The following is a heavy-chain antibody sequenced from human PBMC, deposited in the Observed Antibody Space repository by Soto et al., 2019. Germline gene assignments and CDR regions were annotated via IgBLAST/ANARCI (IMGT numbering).Heavy chain of an antibody. CDR1: GGTFSSYT. D-gene: IGHD2-2*01. Sequence: SVQVSCKASGGTFSSYTISWVRQAPGQGLEWMGKIIPILGIANYAQKFQGRVTITADKSTSTAYMELSSLRSEDTAVYYCARDGKVEYCSSTSCPNLRGASYYYYYMDVWGKGTTGTVSS. V-gene: IGHV1-69*04. J-gene: IGHJ6*03. CDR2: IIPILGIA. CDR3: ARDGKVEYCSSTSCPNLRGASYYYYYMDV.